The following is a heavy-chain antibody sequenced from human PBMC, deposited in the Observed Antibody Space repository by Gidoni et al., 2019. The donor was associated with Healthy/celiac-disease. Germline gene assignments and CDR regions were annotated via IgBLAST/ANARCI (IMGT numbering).Heavy chain of an antibody. Sequence: QVQLVESGGGVVQPGRSLRLSCAASGFTFSSYGMHWVRQAPGKGLEWVAVIWYDGSNKYYADSVKGRFTISRDNSKNTLYLQMNSLRAEDTAVYYCARDVNKWLLPEYYFDYWGQGTLVTVSS. CDR1: GFTFSSYG. D-gene: IGHD3-22*01. V-gene: IGHV3-33*01. CDR3: ARDVNKWLLPEYYFDY. CDR2: IWYDGSNK. J-gene: IGHJ4*02.